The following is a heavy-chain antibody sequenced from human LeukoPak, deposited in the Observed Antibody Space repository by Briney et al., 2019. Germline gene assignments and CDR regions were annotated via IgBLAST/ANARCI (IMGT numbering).Heavy chain of an antibody. D-gene: IGHD3-10*01. Sequence: SVKVSCKASGGTFSSYAISWVRQAPGQGLEWMGGIIPIFGTANYAQKFQGRVTITADESTSTAYMELSSLRSEDTAVYYCASTGSGDYYYYYGMDVWGQGTTVTVSS. J-gene: IGHJ6*02. CDR2: IIPIFGTA. V-gene: IGHV1-69*01. CDR3: ASTGSGDYYYYYGMDV. CDR1: GGTFSSYA.